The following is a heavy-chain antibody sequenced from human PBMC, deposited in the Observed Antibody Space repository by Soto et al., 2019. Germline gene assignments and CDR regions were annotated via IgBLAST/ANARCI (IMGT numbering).Heavy chain of an antibody. CDR3: AKDFARRFLEWLPLPYFDY. Sequence: PGGSLRLSCAASGFTFSSSAMTWARQAPGKGLEWVSAISGSGGSTCYADSVKGRFTISRDNSKNTLYLQMNSLRAEDTAVYYCAKDFARRFLEWLPLPYFDYWGQGTLVTVSS. J-gene: IGHJ4*02. CDR2: ISGSGGST. D-gene: IGHD3-3*01. V-gene: IGHV3-23*01. CDR1: GFTFSSSA.